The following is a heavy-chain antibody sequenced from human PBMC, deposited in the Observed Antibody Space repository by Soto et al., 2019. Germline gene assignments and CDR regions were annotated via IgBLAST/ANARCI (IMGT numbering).Heavy chain of an antibody. CDR2: IWYDGSNK. D-gene: IGHD6-19*01. Sequence: GGSLRLSCAASGFTFSSYGMHWVRQAPGKGLEWVAVIWYDGSNKYYADSVKGRFTISRDNSKNTLYLQMNSLRAEDTAVYYCAREPNGIAVAGTFGYWGQGTLVTVSS. J-gene: IGHJ4*02. CDR1: GFTFSSYG. V-gene: IGHV3-33*01. CDR3: AREPNGIAVAGTFGY.